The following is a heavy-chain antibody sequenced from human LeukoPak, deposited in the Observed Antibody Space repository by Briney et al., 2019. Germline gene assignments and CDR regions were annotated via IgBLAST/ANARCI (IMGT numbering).Heavy chain of an antibody. CDR2: INHSGST. Sequence: SETLSLTCAVYGGSFSGYYWSWIRQPPGKGLEWIGEINHSGSTNYNPSLKSRVTISVDTSKNQFSLKLSSVTAADTAVYYCARGSPRYCSGGSCYFFFQHWGQGTLVTVSS. V-gene: IGHV4-34*01. J-gene: IGHJ1*01. CDR3: ARGSPRYCSGGSCYFFFQH. D-gene: IGHD2-15*01. CDR1: GGSFSGYY.